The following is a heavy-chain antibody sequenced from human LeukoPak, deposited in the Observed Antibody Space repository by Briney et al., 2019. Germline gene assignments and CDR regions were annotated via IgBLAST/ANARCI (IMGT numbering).Heavy chain of an antibody. CDR3: ARGGYSGYDYFDY. J-gene: IGHJ4*02. CDR2: ISYDGSNK. CDR1: GFTFSSYG. D-gene: IGHD5-12*01. Sequence: GRSLRLSCAASGFTFSSYGMHWVRQAPGKGLEWVAVISYDGSNKYYADSVKGRFTISRDNSKNTLYLQMNSLRAEDTAVYYCARGGYSGYDYFDYWGQGTLVTISS. V-gene: IGHV3-30*03.